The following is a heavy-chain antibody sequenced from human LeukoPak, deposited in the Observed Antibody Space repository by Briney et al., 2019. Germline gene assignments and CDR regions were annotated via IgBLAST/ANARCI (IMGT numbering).Heavy chain of an antibody. CDR2: INADGGST. CDR1: GLTFSVYW. CDR3: ARGHSSGNHYDAFDM. D-gene: IGHD3-22*01. V-gene: IGHV3-74*01. Sequence: GGSLRLSCEGSGLTFSVYWFHWVRQAPGEGLVWVSRINADGGSTVYADSVRGRFTISRDNAKNTVYLQMNSLSTEDTAVYYCARGHSSGNHYDAFDMWGQGTRVTVSS. J-gene: IGHJ3*02.